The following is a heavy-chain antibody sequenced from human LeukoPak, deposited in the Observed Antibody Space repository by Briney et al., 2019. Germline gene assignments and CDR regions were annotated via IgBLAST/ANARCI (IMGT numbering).Heavy chain of an antibody. CDR2: ISASGTTI. CDR3: AKVSGEKINPAEYFQH. D-gene: IGHD3-10*01. V-gene: IGHV3-48*03. Sequence: GGSLRLSCAPSGFIFSNYEMNWVRQAPGMGLEWVSYISASGTTIYYTDAVKGRFTISRDNARNSLYLQMDSLRVEDTAVYYCAKVSGEKINPAEYFQHWGQGNLVTVSS. CDR1: GFIFSNYE. J-gene: IGHJ1*01.